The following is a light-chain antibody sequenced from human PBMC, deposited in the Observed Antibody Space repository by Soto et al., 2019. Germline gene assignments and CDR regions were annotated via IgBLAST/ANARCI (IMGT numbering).Light chain of an antibody. J-gene: IGLJ2*01. CDR2: GNS. CDR3: QYYDISLSGYVV. Sequence: QSVLTQPPSVSGAPGQRVTISCTGSSSNIGAGYDVHWYQQLPGTAPKLLIYGNSNRPSGVPHRFSGSKSGTSASLAITGLQAEDEADDYCQYYDISLSGYVVFGGGTKLTVL. V-gene: IGLV1-40*01. CDR1: SSNIGAGYD.